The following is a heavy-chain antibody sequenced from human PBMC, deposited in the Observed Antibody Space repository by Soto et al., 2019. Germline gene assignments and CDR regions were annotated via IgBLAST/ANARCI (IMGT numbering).Heavy chain of an antibody. CDR1: GGIFSSCA. J-gene: IGHJ6*02. D-gene: IGHD1-26*01. CDR2: IIPIFGTA. Sequence: SVKVSCKASGGIFSSCAISWVRQAPGQGLEWMGGIIPIFGTANYAQKFQGRDTITADESTSTAYMELSSLRSEDTAVYYCASRGSYYHYYYYGTDVWGQGTTVTVSS. CDR3: ASRGSYYHYYYYGTDV. V-gene: IGHV1-69*13.